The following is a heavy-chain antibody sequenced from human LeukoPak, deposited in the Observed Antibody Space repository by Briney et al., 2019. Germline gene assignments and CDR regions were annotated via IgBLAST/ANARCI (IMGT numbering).Heavy chain of an antibody. CDR1: GGSISSGSYY. Sequence: PSETLSLTCTVSGGSISSGSYYWSWIRQPAGKGLEWIGRIYTSGSTSYNPSLKNRVTISIDRSKNYFSLILSSVTAADTAVYYCARDHWLKSSKTWNYYGMDVWGQGTTVTVSS. CDR2: IYTSGST. V-gene: IGHV4-61*02. J-gene: IGHJ6*02. CDR3: ARDHWLKSSKTWNYYGMDV. D-gene: IGHD3-9*01.